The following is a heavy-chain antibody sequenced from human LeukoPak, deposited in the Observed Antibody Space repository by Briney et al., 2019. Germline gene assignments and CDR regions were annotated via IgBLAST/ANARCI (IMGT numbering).Heavy chain of an antibody. CDR3: TSPPVRATDY. CDR1: GYTLTNSA. Sequence: EASVKVSCKASGYTLTNSAINWLRQAPGQGLEWMGWINTNTGNPIYAQGFTERFVFSFDTSVGTAYLQISSLKAEDTAIYYCTSPPVRATDYWGQGTLVTVSS. D-gene: IGHD1-26*01. CDR2: INTNTGNP. V-gene: IGHV7-4-1*02. J-gene: IGHJ4*02.